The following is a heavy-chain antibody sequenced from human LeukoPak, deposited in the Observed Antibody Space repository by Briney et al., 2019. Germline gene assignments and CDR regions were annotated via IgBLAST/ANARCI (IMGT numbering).Heavy chain of an antibody. CDR2: ISSSSSTI. Sequence: GGSLRLSCAASGFTFSSYSMNWVRQAPGKGLEWVSYISSSSSTIYYADSVKGRFTISRDNAKNSLYLQMNSLRDEDTAVYYCARGKYSSSRSTFDYWGQGTLVTVSS. CDR3: ARGKYSSSRSTFDY. V-gene: IGHV3-48*02. CDR1: GFTFSSYS. J-gene: IGHJ4*02. D-gene: IGHD6-13*01.